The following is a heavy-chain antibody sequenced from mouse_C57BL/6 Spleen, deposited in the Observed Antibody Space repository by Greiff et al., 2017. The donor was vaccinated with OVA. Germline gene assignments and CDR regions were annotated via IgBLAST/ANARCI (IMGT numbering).Heavy chain of an antibody. V-gene: IGHV1-82*01. D-gene: IGHD5-1*01. J-gene: IGHJ2*01. CDR3: AREDVYLVDY. CDR2: IYPGDGDT. CDR1: GYAFSSSW. Sequence: VQLQQSGPELVKPGASVKISCKASGYAFSSSWMNWVKQRPGKGLEWIGRIYPGDGDTNYNGKFKGKATLTADKSSSTAYMQLSSLTSEDSAVYVCAREDVYLVDYWGQGTTLTVSS.